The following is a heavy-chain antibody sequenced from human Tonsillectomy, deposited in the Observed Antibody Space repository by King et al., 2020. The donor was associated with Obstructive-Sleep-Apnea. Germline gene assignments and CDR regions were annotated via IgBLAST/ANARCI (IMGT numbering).Heavy chain of an antibody. J-gene: IGHJ4*02. D-gene: IGHD3/OR15-3a*01. CDR1: GFIFDKYW. CDR3: ARDTDWHNFDY. Sequence: VQLVESGGGLVRPGGSLRLSCAASGFIFDKYWMTWVRQAPGKGLEWVANIMKDGGWKYYGDSVRGRFTISRDNAKNSLYLQMNSLRVEDTAVYYCARDTDWHNFDYWGQGILVTVSS. CDR2: IMKDGGWK. V-gene: IGHV3-7*03.